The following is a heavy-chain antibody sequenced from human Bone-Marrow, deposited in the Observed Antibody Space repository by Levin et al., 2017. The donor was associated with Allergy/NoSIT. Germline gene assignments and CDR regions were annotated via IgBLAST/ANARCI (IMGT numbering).Heavy chain of an antibody. D-gene: IGHD3-22*01. J-gene: IGHJ4*02. CDR1: GFTLSNYA. V-gene: IGHV3-23*01. CDR2: LSGSDGSGSA. CDR3: AKGLTYYYDSDGYYYGD. Sequence: PGGSLRLSCVASGFTLSNYAMNWVRQAPGKGLEWVSGLSGSDGSGSAYYAGSVRGRFTISRDKSKNTLYLEMNRLTAEDTAVYFCAKGLTYYYDSDGYYYGDWGQGSPVTVSS.